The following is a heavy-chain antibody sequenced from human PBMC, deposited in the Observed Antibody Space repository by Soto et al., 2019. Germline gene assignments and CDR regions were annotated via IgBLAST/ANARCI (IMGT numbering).Heavy chain of an antibody. CDR1: GYTFSYDG. V-gene: IGHV1-18*01. Sequence: QVQLVQSGAEVRKPGASVNVSCKASGYTFSYDGINWVRQAPGQGLEWMGWISAYNGNIGYAQKFQGRVTMTTDTATSTAYMELRSLRSDDTAVYSCARGGPTSADYYYGMDVWGLGTTVTVSS. CDR3: ARGGPTSADYYYGMDV. D-gene: IGHD3-10*01. J-gene: IGHJ6*02. CDR2: ISAYNGNI.